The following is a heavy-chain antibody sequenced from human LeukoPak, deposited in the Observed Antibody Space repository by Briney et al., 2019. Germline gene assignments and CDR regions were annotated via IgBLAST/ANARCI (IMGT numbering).Heavy chain of an antibody. J-gene: IGHJ4*02. CDR1: GFTVSSNY. D-gene: IGHD3-10*01. Sequence: GGSPRLSCAASGFTVSSNYMSWVRQAPGKGLEWVSVIYSGGSTYYADSVKGRFTISRDNSKNTLYLQMNSLRAEDTAVYYCARVLAMVRGVIDYWGQGTLVTVSS. CDR3: ARVLAMVRGVIDY. V-gene: IGHV3-66*01. CDR2: IYSGGST.